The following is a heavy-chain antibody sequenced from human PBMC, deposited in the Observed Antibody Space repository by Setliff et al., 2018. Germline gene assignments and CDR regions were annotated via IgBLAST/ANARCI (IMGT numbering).Heavy chain of an antibody. Sequence: GGSLRLSCAASGFTFDDYAMHWVRQAPGKGLEWVSGISWNSGSIGYADSVKGRFTISRDNAKNSLYLQMNSLRVDDTATYYCAREGLTGPVVISVAYYFDSWGQGTVVTVSS. CDR2: ISWNSGSI. CDR3: AREGLTGPVVISVAYYFDS. J-gene: IGHJ4*02. D-gene: IGHD2-21*01. V-gene: IGHV3-9*01. CDR1: GFTFDDYA.